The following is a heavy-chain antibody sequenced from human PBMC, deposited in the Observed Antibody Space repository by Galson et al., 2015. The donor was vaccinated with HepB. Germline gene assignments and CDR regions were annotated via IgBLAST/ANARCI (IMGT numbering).Heavy chain of an antibody. J-gene: IGHJ4*02. CDR3: ARAVLPSSVGRYLYFVYFDH. D-gene: IGHD6-19*01. V-gene: IGHV3-7*01. CDR1: GFTFSNYW. Sequence: SLRLSCAASGFTFSNYWMSWVRQAPGKGLEWVANIKQDGSEKYYVDSVKGRFSISRDNAKNSLYLQMNSLRAEDTAVYYCARAVLPSSVGRYLYFVYFDHWGQGTLVTVSS. CDR2: IKQDGSEK.